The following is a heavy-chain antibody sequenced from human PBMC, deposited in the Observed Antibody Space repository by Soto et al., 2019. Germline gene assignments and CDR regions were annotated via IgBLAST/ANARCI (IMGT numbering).Heavy chain of an antibody. CDR2: IYYSGST. J-gene: IGHJ4*02. D-gene: IGHD3-22*01. CDR3: ARTPYYYDPTGYYYFDF. CDR1: GGSISSYY. Sequence: SETLSLTCTVSGGSISSYYWSWIRQPPGKGLEWIGYIYYSGSTNYNPSLKSRVTISKDTSKNQVVLSMTNMDPVDTATYYCARTPYYYDPTGYYYFDFWGQGTLVTVSS. V-gene: IGHV4-59*01.